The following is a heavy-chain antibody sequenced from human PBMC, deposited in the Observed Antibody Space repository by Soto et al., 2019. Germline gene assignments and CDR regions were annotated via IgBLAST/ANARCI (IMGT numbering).Heavy chain of an antibody. CDR2: IIPIFGTA. CDR1: GGTFSSYA. V-gene: IGHV1-69*01. J-gene: IGHJ6*02. D-gene: IGHD5-12*01. Sequence: QVQLVQSGAEVKKPGSSVKVSCKASGGTFSSYAISWVRQAPGQGLEWMGGIIPIFGTANYAQKFQGRVTITADESTGTAYMEVSSLRFEDTAVYYCARPSIVATLYYYYGMDVWGQGTTVTVSS. CDR3: ARPSIVATLYYYYGMDV.